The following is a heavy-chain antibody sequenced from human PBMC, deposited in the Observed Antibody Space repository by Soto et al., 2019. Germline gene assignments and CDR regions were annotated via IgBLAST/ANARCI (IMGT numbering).Heavy chain of an antibody. Sequence: GGSLRLSCGASGFSFSRYAMSWVREAPGKGLEWVSAISSSGGSTYYVDSVKGRFTISRDNSKNTLYLQMNSLRAEDTALYYCAKEASWYFRGYYYYGMDVWGQGTTVTVSS. CDR1: GFSFSRYA. J-gene: IGHJ6*02. V-gene: IGHV3-23*01. D-gene: IGHD6-13*01. CDR2: ISSSGGST. CDR3: AKEASWYFRGYYYYGMDV.